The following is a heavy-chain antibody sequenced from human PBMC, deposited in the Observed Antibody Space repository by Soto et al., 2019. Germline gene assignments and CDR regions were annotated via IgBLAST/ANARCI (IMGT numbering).Heavy chain of an antibody. CDR2: ISYDGSNK. J-gene: IGHJ3*02. Sequence: QVQLVESGGGVVQPGRSLRLSCAASGFTFSSYAMHWVRQAPGKGLEWVGVISYDGSNKYYADSVKGRFTISRDNSKNSLYLQMNSLRAEDTAVYYCARDQYYDFWSGYWNDAFDIWGQGTMVTVSS. V-gene: IGHV3-30-3*01. D-gene: IGHD3-3*01. CDR3: ARDQYYDFWSGYWNDAFDI. CDR1: GFTFSSYA.